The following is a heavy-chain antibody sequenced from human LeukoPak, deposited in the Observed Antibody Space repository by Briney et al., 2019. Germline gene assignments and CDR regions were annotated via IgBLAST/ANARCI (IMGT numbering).Heavy chain of an antibody. CDR2: MNSAGTTI. D-gene: IGHD1-1*01. J-gene: IGHJ4*01. CDR3: IREVQVRASASLGL. Sequence: GGSLRLSCAASGFTISGFWMHWLRQVPGGGLVWVARMNSAGTTINYADSVKGRFTISRDNVRNTLHLQMNNLSLEDTAVYFCIREVQVRASASLGLWGRGTLVTVS. CDR1: GFTISGFW. V-gene: IGHV3-74*01.